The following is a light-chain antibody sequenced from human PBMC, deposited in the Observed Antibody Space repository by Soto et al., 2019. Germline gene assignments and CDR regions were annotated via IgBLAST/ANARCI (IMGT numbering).Light chain of an antibody. J-gene: IGKJ4*01. CDR2: GAS. V-gene: IGKV3-15*01. CDR3: QQYDSGPPLT. CDR1: QSVNSN. Sequence: EIVMTQSPPTLSVSPGDGATLSCRASQSVNSNVAWYQQKPGQAPRLLIYGASRRAMYIPARLSGSGSGTEFTLTISGLQSEDFAVYYCQQYDSGPPLTFGGGTKV.